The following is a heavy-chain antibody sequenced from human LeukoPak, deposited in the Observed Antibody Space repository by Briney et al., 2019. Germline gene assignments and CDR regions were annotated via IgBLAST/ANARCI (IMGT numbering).Heavy chain of an antibody. J-gene: IGHJ3*02. CDR3: ARGTGDGYNPDAFGI. CDR2: IYTSGST. CDR1: GGSISSGSYY. Sequence: SETLSLTCTVSGGSISSGSYYWSWIRQPAGKGLEWIGRIYTSGSTNYNPSLKSRVTISVDTSKNQFSLKLSSVTAADTAVYYCARGTGDGYNPDAFGIWGQGTMVTVSS. D-gene: IGHD5-24*01. V-gene: IGHV4-61*02.